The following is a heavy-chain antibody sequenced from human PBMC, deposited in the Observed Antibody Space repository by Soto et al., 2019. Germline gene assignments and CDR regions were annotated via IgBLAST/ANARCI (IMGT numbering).Heavy chain of an antibody. D-gene: IGHD3-16*02. Sequence: GGSLRLSCAASGFTFSSYWMSWVRQAPGKGLEWVANIKQDGSEKYYVDSVKGRFTISRDNAKNSLYLQMNSLRAEDTAVYYCARDFTWGSYRYDYWGQGTLVTVSS. J-gene: IGHJ4*02. CDR1: GFTFSSYW. CDR3: ARDFTWGSYRYDY. V-gene: IGHV3-7*01. CDR2: IKQDGSEK.